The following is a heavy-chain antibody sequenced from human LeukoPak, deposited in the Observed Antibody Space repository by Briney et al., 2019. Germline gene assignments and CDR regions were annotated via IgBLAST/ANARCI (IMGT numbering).Heavy chain of an antibody. CDR1: GFSFSSYE. CDR2: ISSSSNYK. J-gene: IGHJ1*01. V-gene: IGHV3-21*05. D-gene: IGHD3-22*01. Sequence: GGSLRLSCAASGFSFSSYEMNWVRQAPGKGLEWISYISSSSNYKNYADSVQGRFTISRDNAKSSLYLQMNGLRAVDTAVYYCARHGLYDSTDYWTFQHWGQGTLVTVSS. CDR3: ARHGLYDSTDYWTFQH.